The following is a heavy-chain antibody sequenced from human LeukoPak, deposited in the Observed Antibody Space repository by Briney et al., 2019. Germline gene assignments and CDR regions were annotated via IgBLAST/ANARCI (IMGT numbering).Heavy chain of an antibody. CDR1: GFTFSSYA. CDR2: ISGSGGST. J-gene: IGHJ4*02. V-gene: IGHV3-23*01. CDR3: AKDLQRITIFGVVGD. D-gene: IGHD3-3*01. Sequence: GGSLRLSCAASGFTFSSYAMSWVRQAPGKGLEWVSAISGSGGSTYYADSVKGRFTISRDDSKNTLYLQMNSLRAEDTAVYYCAKDLQRITIFGVVGDWGQGTLVTVSS.